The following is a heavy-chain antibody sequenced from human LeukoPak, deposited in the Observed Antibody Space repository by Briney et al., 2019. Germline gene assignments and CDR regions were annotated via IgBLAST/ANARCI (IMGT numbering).Heavy chain of an antibody. J-gene: IGHJ4*02. CDR3: ARGRLGDAYNFEY. CDR1: GGSFSGYY. V-gene: IGHV4-34*01. Sequence: SETLSLTCAVYGGSFSGYYWSWIRQPPGKGLEWIGEINHSGSTNYNPSLKSRVTISVDTSKNQFSLKLSSVTAADTAVYYCARGRLGDAYNFEYWGQGTVVTVSS. D-gene: IGHD5-24*01. CDR2: INHSGST.